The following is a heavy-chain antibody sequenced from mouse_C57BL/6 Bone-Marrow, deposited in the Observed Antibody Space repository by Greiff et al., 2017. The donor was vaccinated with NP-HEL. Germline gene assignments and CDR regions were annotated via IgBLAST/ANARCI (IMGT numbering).Heavy chain of an antibody. CDR3: ARRGDGRGYAMDY. Sequence: EVKLQESGGDLVKPGGSLKLSCAASGFTFSSYGMSWVRQTPDKRLEWVATISSGGSYNYYPDSVKGRFTISRDNAKNTLYLQMSSLKSEDTAMYYCARRGDGRGYAMDYWGQGTSVTVSS. J-gene: IGHJ4*01. V-gene: IGHV5-6*02. D-gene: IGHD2-3*01. CDR1: GFTFSSYG. CDR2: ISSGGSYN.